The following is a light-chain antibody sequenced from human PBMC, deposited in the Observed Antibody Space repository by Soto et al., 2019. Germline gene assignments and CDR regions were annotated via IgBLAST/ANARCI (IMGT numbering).Light chain of an antibody. V-gene: IGKV2-28*01. CDR2: LGS. Sequence: DIVMTQSPLSLPVTPGEPASISCRSSQSLLHSNGYNYLDWYLQKPGQSPKLLIYLGSNRASGVPDRFSGSGSGTEFTLKISRVEAEDVGVYYCMQALQSPITFGPGTKVDIK. CDR1: QSLLHSNGYNY. J-gene: IGKJ3*01. CDR3: MQALQSPIT.